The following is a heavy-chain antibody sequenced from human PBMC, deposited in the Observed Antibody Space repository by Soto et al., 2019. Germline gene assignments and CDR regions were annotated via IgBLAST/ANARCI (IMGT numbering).Heavy chain of an antibody. V-gene: IGHV3-23*01. CDR3: AKPIAARGAFDI. Sequence: EVQLLESGGGLVQPGGSLRLSCAASGFTFSSYAMSWVRQAPGKGLEWVSAISGSGGSTYYADSVKGRFTISRDNSKNTLYLQMNSLRAEDTSVYYCAKPIAARGAFDIWGQGTMVTVSS. CDR1: GFTFSSYA. CDR2: ISGSGGST. J-gene: IGHJ3*02. D-gene: IGHD6-6*01.